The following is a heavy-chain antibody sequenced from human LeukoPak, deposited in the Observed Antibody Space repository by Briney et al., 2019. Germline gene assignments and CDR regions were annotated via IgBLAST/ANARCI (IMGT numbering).Heavy chain of an antibody. CDR2: IYYSGST. J-gene: IGHJ3*02. Sequence: SETLCLTCTVSGGSISSYYWSWIRQPPGKGLEWIGYIYYSGSTNYNPSLKSRVTISVDTSKNQFSLKLSSVTAADTAVYYCARVNTAMGMDDAFDIWGQGTMVTVSS. CDR1: GGSISSYY. CDR3: ARVNTAMGMDDAFDI. D-gene: IGHD5-18*01. V-gene: IGHV4-59*01.